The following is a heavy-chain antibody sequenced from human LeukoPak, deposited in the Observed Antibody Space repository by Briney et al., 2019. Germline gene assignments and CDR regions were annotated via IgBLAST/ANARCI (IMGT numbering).Heavy chain of an antibody. CDR3: VREAGPLD. V-gene: IGHV1-2*02. CDR1: GYTFTGYY. Sequence: ASVKVSCKASGYTFTGYYINWVRQAPGQAPEWVGWVNPNTGDTRYAQKFQGRVTMTRDTSITTAFMELRGLTFDDTAVFYCVREAGPLDWGQGTLVTVSS. CDR2: VNPNTGDT. J-gene: IGHJ4*02.